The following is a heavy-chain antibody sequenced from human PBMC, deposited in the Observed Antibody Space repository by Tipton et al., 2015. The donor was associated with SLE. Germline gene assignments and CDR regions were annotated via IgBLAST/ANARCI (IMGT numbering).Heavy chain of an antibody. J-gene: IGHJ4*02. CDR2: IYYSGST. CDR3: ARVVTGTWGY. V-gene: IGHV4-31*03. D-gene: IGHD1-7*01. Sequence: TLSLTCTVSGGSISSASYYWGWIRQPPGKGLEWIGYIYYSGSTYYNPSLKSRVTISVDTSKNQFSLKLSSVTAADTAVYYCARVVTGTWGYWGQGTLVTVSS. CDR1: GGSISSASYY.